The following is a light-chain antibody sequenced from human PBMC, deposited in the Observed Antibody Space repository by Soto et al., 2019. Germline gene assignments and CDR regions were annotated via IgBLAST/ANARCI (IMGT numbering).Light chain of an antibody. CDR2: RNN. V-gene: IGLV1-47*01. CDR1: SNNIGSNY. J-gene: IGLJ3*02. CDR3: AAWDDSLSGQGV. Sequence: QYVLTQPPSASGTPGQRVTISCSGSSNNIGSNYVYWYQQLPGTAPKLLIYRNNQRPSGVPDRISGSKSGTSASLAISGLRSEDEADYYCAAWDDSLSGQGVFGGGTKLTAL.